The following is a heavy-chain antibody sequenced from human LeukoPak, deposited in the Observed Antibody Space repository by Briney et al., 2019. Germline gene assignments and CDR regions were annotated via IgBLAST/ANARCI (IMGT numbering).Heavy chain of an antibody. Sequence: SETLSLTCAVYDGSFSGYYWSWIRQPPGKGLEWIGEMNHSGSTNYNPSLKSRVTISVDTSKNQFSLKLSSVTAADTAVYYCARLTKNDSGTYRFGKKKRGYMDVWGKGTTVTISS. J-gene: IGHJ6*03. CDR1: DGSFSGYY. CDR3: ARLTKNDSGTYRFGKKKRGYMDV. CDR2: MNHSGST. V-gene: IGHV4-34*01. D-gene: IGHD3-10*01.